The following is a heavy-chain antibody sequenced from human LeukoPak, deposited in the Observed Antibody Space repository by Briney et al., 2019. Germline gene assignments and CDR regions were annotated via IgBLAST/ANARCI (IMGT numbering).Heavy chain of an antibody. D-gene: IGHD6-19*01. CDR1: GFTLSSYS. CDR3: ARDLGGIAVAGTKMDV. Sequence: GGSLRLSCAASGFTLSSYSMNWVRQAPGKGLEWVSSISSSSSYIYYADSVKGRFTISRDSAKNSLYLQMNSLRAEDTAVYYCARDLGGIAVAGTKMDVWGKGTTVTVSS. J-gene: IGHJ6*04. CDR2: ISSSSSYI. V-gene: IGHV3-21*01.